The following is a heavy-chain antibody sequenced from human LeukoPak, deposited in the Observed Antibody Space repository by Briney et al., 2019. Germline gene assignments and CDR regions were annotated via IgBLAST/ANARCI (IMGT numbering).Heavy chain of an antibody. CDR1: GFTFSNYG. D-gene: IGHD6-13*01. J-gene: IGHJ5*02. CDR2: KWYDGSYK. CDR3: ARDTLIAAPKTGTVTRIGWFDP. V-gene: IGHV3-33*01. Sequence: GESLKISCAASGFTFSNYGMHWVRQAPGKGLEWVAVKWYDGSYKSYADSVKGRFTISRDNSKNTLFLQMNSLRADDTAVYYCARDTLIAAPKTGTVTRIGWFDPWGQGTLVTVSS.